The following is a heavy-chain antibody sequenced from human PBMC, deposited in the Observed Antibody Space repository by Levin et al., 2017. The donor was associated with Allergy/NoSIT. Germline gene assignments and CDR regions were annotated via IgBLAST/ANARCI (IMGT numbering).Heavy chain of an antibody. D-gene: IGHD6-6*01. CDR2: ISFDSVYI. Sequence: GESLKISCAASGFTFTAHSMAWVRQAPGRGLEWVSSISFDSVYIYYADSVKGRFTTSRDNAKDSPYLEMNNLTAEDTAVYFCARDPDAASIAARPFWFDPWGLGTLVTVSS. CDR3: ARDPDAASIAARPFWFDP. CDR1: GFTFTAHS. V-gene: IGHV3-21*01. J-gene: IGHJ5*02.